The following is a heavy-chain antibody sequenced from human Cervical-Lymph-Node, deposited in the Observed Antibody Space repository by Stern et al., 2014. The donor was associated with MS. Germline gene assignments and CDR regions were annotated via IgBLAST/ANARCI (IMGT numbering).Heavy chain of an antibody. CDR2: SYYIGTS. V-gene: IGHV4-31*03. CDR3: ARMTARTIDS. J-gene: IGHJ4*02. Sequence: VQLEESGPGLVKPSQTLFLTCYVSGGSISSDGFYWSWIRPNPGTGLEWIGYSYYIGTSYYNPSLKRRVDISVDTSNHQLSLRLSSVTAADTAIYYCARMTARTIDSWGQGTLVTVSS. D-gene: IGHD6-6*01. CDR1: GGSISSDGFY.